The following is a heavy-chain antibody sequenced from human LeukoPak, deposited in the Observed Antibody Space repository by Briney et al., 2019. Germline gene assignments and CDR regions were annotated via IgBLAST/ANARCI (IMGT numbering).Heavy chain of an antibody. D-gene: IGHD2-15*01. V-gene: IGHV3-30*18. CDR3: AKDCSGGSCYSPFDY. J-gene: IGHJ4*02. CDR2: ISYDGGNK. CDR1: GFTFSSYG. Sequence: QPGRSLRLSCAASGFTFSSYGMHWVRQAPGKGLEWVAVISYDGGNKYYADSVKGRFTISRDNSKNTLYLQMNSLRAEDTAVYYCAKDCSGGSCYSPFDYWGQGTLVTVSS.